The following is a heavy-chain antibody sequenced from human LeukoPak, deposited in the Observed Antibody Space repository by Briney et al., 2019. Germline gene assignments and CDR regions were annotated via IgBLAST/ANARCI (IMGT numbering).Heavy chain of an antibody. J-gene: IGHJ4*02. CDR3: ARVLFYSSGNKSNRVDY. CDR2: INPDSGGT. V-gene: IGHV1-2*02. Sequence: ASVKVSCKASGYTFTGYYIHWVRQAPGQGLEWMGWINPDSGGTNYAQKFQGRVTMTRDTSIRTAFMELSRLRSDDTAVYYCARVLFYSSGNKSNRVDYWGQGTLVTVSS. D-gene: IGHD6-19*01. CDR1: GYTFTGYY.